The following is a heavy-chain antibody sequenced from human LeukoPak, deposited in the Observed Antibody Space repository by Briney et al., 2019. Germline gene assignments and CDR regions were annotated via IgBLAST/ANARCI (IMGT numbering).Heavy chain of an antibody. Sequence: GGSLRLSCAASGFTFSNAGMHWVRQAPGKGLGWVAFIRYDGGNKYYADSVKGRFTISRDNSKNTLYLQMNSLRAEDTAVYYCSWDHTGKEDIWGQGTMVTVSS. CDR1: GFTFSNAG. D-gene: IGHD2-8*02. J-gene: IGHJ3*02. CDR2: IRYDGGNK. CDR3: SWDHTGKEDI. V-gene: IGHV3-30*02.